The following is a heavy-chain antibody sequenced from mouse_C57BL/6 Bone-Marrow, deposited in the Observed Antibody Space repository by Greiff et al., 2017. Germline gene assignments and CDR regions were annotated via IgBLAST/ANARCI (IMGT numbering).Heavy chain of an antibody. CDR3: ARSLGRAIYAMDY. V-gene: IGHV1-82*01. CDR1: GYAFSSSW. Sequence: VQLQQSGPELVKPGASVKISCKASGYAFSSSWMNWVKQRPGKGLEWIGRIYPGDGDTNYNGKFKGKATLTADKSSSTAYMQLSSLTSEDSAVYFCARSLGRAIYAMDYWGQGTSVTVSS. J-gene: IGHJ4*01. D-gene: IGHD4-1*01. CDR2: IYPGDGDT.